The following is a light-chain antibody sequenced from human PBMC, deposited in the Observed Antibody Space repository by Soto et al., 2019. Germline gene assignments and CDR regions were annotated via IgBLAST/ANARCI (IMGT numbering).Light chain of an antibody. Sequence: DVQMTQSPSSLSASVGDRVTITCQASQDISNRLNWYQQKPGKAPKLLISAASDLETGVPSRFSGSGSGTDFTFTISSLPPEDFGTYYCQQYDNLPYTFGQGTKLEI. J-gene: IGKJ2*01. CDR1: QDISNR. V-gene: IGKV1-33*01. CDR3: QQYDNLPYT. CDR2: AAS.